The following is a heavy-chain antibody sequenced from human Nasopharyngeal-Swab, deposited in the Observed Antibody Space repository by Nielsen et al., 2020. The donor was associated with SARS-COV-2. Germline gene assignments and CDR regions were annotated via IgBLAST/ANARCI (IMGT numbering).Heavy chain of an antibody. CDR2: IWYDGSNK. V-gene: IGHV3-33*01. D-gene: IGHD2-15*01. Sequence: VRQAPGKGLEWVAVIWYDGSNKYYADSVKGRFTISRDNSKNTLYLQMNSLRAEDTAVYYCARAPKFFLGYCSGGSCYKNWFDPWGQGTLVTVSS. CDR3: ARAPKFFLGYCSGGSCYKNWFDP. J-gene: IGHJ5*02.